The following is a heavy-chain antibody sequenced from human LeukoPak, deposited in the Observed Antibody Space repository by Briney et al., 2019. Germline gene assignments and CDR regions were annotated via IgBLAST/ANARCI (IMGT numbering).Heavy chain of an antibody. CDR2: IGVAGDT. D-gene: IGHD4-23*01. CDR3: ARDGGNSKDDAFDV. Sequence: GGSLRLSCAASGFTFSNYDMHWVRQVTGKGLEWVSGIGVAGDTYYLGSVKGRFTISRENARNSLDLQMNSLRAEDTAVYYCARDGGNSKDDAFDVWGQGTMVTVSA. J-gene: IGHJ3*01. CDR1: GFTFSNYD. V-gene: IGHV3-13*01.